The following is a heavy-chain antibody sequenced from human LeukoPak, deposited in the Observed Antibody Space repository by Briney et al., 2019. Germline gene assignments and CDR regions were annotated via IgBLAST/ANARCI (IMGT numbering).Heavy chain of an antibody. Sequence: GGSLRLSCAASGFIFSHHGMNWVRQAPGKGLEWVSGIRTDGVTTYYADSVKGRFTISRDNSKDTLYLQMNSLRAEDTAVYYCAKIGRRYDFWTGYYEEEVDYMDVWGKGTTVTVSS. CDR2: IRTDGVTT. CDR3: AKIGRRYDFWTGYYEEEVDYMDV. CDR1: GFIFSHHG. J-gene: IGHJ6*03. V-gene: IGHV3-23*01. D-gene: IGHD3-3*01.